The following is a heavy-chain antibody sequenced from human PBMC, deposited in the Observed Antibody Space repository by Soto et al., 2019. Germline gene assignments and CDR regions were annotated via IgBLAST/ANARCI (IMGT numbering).Heavy chain of an antibody. D-gene: IGHD3-22*01. J-gene: IGHJ4*02. CDR2: IYPGDSDT. Sequence: PGESLKISCKGSGYDFTHYWIAWVRQTPGKGLELMGVIYPGDSDTKYSPSFQGQVTISADKSIDTAYLQRSSLKASDTAIYYCARAVGYSDASDFYCLRHSGQGTLVTVSS. V-gene: IGHV5-51*01. CDR3: ARAVGYSDASDFYCLRH. CDR1: GYDFTHYW.